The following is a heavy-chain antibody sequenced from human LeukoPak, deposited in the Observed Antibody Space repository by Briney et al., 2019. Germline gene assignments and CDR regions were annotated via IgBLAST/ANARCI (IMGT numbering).Heavy chain of an antibody. J-gene: IGHJ6*02. CDR1: GFTFSDYY. CDR3: ARYNMDV. Sequence: GGSLRLSCAASGFTFSDYYMSWIRQAPGKGLEWVANIKEDGSEKYYVDSVKGRFTVSRDNAENSLYLQMNSLRAEDTGVYYCARYNMDVWGQGTTVTVSS. D-gene: IGHD1-14*01. V-gene: IGHV3-7*01. CDR2: IKEDGSEK.